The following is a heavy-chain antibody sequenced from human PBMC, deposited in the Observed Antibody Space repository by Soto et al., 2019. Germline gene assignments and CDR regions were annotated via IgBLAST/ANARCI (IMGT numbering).Heavy chain of an antibody. V-gene: IGHV3-23*01. CDR3: AKFHSYNSGWNFDY. CDR2: ISGRGGST. J-gene: IGHJ4*02. CDR1: GFTFSSYA. D-gene: IGHD6-19*01. Sequence: SLRLSCAASGFTFSSYAMSWVRQAPGEGLEWVSAISGRGGSTYYADSVKGRFTISRDNSKNTLYLQVNSLRVEDTAVYYCAKFHSYNSGWNFDYWGQGTLVTVSS.